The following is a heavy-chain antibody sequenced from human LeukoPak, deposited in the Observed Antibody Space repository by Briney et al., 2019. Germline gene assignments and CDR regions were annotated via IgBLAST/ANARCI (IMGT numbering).Heavy chain of an antibody. CDR3: AKSLNYYDSGTSRRDVDY. J-gene: IGHJ4*02. Sequence: AGGSLRLSCAGSGFTFRTYAMIWVRQAPGKGLEWVSAISDSGGSTYYADSVKGRFTISRDNSKNTLYPQMHSLRAEDTAVYYCAKSLNYYDSGTSRRDVDYWGQGTLVTVSS. V-gene: IGHV3-23*01. D-gene: IGHD3-10*01. CDR1: GFTFRTYA. CDR2: ISDSGGST.